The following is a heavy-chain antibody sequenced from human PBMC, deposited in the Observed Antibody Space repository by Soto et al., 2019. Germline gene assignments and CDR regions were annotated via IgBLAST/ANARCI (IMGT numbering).Heavy chain of an antibody. D-gene: IGHD6-19*01. CDR2: ISGSGGST. CDR3: AKFDVAGSYYYYYGMDV. Sequence: GGSLRLSCAASGFTFSSYAMSWVRQAPGKGLDWVSAISGSGGSTYYADSVKGRFTISRDNSKNTLYLQMNSLRAEDTAVYYCAKFDVAGSYYYYYGMDVWGQGTTVTVSS. J-gene: IGHJ6*02. V-gene: IGHV3-23*01. CDR1: GFTFSSYA.